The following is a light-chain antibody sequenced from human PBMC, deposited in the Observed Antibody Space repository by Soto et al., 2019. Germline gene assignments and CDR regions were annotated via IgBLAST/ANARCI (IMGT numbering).Light chain of an antibody. Sequence: DIQMTQSPSTLSASVGDRVTITCRASQSISTWLAWYPQKTWNAPKLLIVDASNLESGVPSRFSGSGSGTEFALTFDSLKPDDFATYYCQQDNSDSRTFGHGTELDIK. V-gene: IGKV1-5*01. J-gene: IGKJ1*01. CDR1: QSISTW. CDR2: DAS. CDR3: QQDNSDSRT.